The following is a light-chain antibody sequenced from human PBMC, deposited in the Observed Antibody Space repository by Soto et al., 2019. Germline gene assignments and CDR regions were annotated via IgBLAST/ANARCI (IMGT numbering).Light chain of an antibody. CDR3: SSFADNYNYV. V-gene: IGLV2-11*01. CDR1: SSDVGGYDY. Sequence: QSVLTQPRSVSGSPGQSVTISCSGTSSDVGGYDYVSWYQQHPGKAPKLIIYDINTRPSGVPDRFSGSKSGNAASLTISGLQAEDEAEYYCSSFADNYNYVFGTGTKLTVL. J-gene: IGLJ1*01. CDR2: DIN.